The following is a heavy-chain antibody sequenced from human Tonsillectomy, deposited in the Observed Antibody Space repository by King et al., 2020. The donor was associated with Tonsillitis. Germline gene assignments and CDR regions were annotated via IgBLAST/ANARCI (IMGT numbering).Heavy chain of an antibody. J-gene: IGHJ3*02. D-gene: IGHD5-24*01. CDR3: ARERYEMTTINDAFDI. Sequence: QLVQSGAEVKKPGSSVKVSCKASGGTFSSYPISWVRQAPGQGLEWMGGIIPIFGTANYAQKFQGRVTITADESTSTAYMELSSLRSEDTAVYYCARERYEMTTINDAFDIWGQGTMVTVSS. V-gene: IGHV1-69*01. CDR1: GGTFSSYP. CDR2: IIPIFGTA.